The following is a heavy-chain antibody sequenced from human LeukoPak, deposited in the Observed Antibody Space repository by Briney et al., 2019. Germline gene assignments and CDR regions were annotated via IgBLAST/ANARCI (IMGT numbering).Heavy chain of an antibody. CDR3: ATNYCSGGSCYSEGAFDI. CDR1: GGSISSSSYY. D-gene: IGHD2-15*01. V-gene: IGHV4-39*01. J-gene: IGHJ3*02. Sequence: SETLSLTCTVSGGSISSSSYYWGWIRQPPGKGLEWIGSIYYSGSTYYNPSLKSRVTISVDTSKNQVSLKLSSVTAADTAVYYCATNYCSGGSCYSEGAFDIWGQGTMVTVSS. CDR2: IYYSGST.